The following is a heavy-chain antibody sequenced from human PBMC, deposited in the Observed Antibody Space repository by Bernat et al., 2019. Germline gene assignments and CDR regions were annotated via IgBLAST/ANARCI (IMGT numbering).Heavy chain of an antibody. V-gene: IGHV3-7*03. J-gene: IGHJ4*02. CDR1: GFTFSFYW. CDR2: IKQDGSEK. CDR3: ARDFPQSYSGSDY. Sequence: EVQLVESGGGLVQPGGSLRLSCAASGFTFSFYWMSWVRQAPGKGLEWLANIKQDGSEKYYVDSVKGTFTICRDNAKNSLYLQMNSLRAEDSAVYYCARDFPQSYSGSDYWGQGTLVTVSS. D-gene: IGHD1-26*01.